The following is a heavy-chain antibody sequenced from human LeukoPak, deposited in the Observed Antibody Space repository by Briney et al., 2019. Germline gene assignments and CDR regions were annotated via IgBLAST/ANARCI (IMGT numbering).Heavy chain of an antibody. CDR3: ARGVAKAAAVDY. D-gene: IGHD2-15*01. Sequence: SVKVSCKASGGTFNNHAINWVRQAPGQGLEWMGGIIPIFGTANYAQKFQGRVTITADESTSTAYMELSSLRSEDTAVYYCARGVAKAAAVDYWGQGTLVTVSS. V-gene: IGHV1-69*13. J-gene: IGHJ4*02. CDR2: IIPIFGTA. CDR1: GGTFNNHA.